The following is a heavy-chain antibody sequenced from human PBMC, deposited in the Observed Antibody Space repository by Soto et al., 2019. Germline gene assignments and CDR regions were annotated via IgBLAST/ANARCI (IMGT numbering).Heavy chain of an antibody. CDR1: EYTFTDNS. J-gene: IGHJ4*01. CDR3: ARQSCSSTSCFYDY. D-gene: IGHD2-2*01. CDR2: LNPNTGAT. Sequence: GASVKVSCKPSEYTFTDNSIYWLRPAPGQGLEWMGWLNPNTGATDFAQRFQGRVTLTSDTSISTAYMELSRLTSDDTAVFYCARQSCSSTSCFYDYWG. V-gene: IGHV1-2*02.